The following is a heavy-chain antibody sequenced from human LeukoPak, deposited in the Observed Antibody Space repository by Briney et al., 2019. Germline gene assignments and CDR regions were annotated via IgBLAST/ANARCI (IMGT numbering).Heavy chain of an antibody. J-gene: IGHJ4*02. V-gene: IGHV1-69*13. D-gene: IGHD3-22*01. Sequence: ASVKVSCKASGGTFSSYAISWVRQAPGQGLEWMGGIIPIFGTANYAQKFQGRVTITADESTSTAYMELSSLRSEDTAVYYCARGGRGYYGSSGYPFDYWGQGTLVTVSS. CDR3: ARGGRGYYGSSGYPFDY. CDR1: GGTFSSYA. CDR2: IIPIFGTA.